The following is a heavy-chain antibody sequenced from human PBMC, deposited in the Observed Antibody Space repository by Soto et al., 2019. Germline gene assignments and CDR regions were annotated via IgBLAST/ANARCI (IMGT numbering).Heavy chain of an antibody. V-gene: IGHV3-23*01. J-gene: IGHJ5*02. D-gene: IGHD6-19*01. CDR1: GFTFSSYA. CDR2: ISGSGGST. CDR3: AKDSSGCRTTNWFDP. Sequence: PGGSLRLSCAASGFTFSSYAMSWVRQAPGKGLEWVSAISGSGGSTYYADSVKGRFTISRDNSKNTLYLQMNSLRAEDTAVYYCAKDSSGCRTTNWFDPWGQGTLVTVSS.